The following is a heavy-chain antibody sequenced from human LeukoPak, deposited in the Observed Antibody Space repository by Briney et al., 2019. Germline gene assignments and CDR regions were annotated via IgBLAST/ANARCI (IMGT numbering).Heavy chain of an antibody. J-gene: IGHJ4*02. CDR1: GYTFTNYY. Sequence: ASVTVSCKTSGYTFTNYYVHWVRQAPGQGLEWMGYIIPDSGGADYHQRFQGRVIMTRDKSISTVYMELSSLRSDDTAVYYCSTEDKYCGGANCGKYWGQGTLVTVSS. CDR2: IIPDSGGA. D-gene: IGHD2-21*01. CDR3: STEDKYCGGANCGKY. V-gene: IGHV1-2*02.